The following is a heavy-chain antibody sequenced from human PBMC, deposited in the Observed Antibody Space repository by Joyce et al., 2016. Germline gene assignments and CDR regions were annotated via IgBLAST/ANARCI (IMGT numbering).Heavy chain of an antibody. CDR2: IIPIFSPA. J-gene: IGHJ3*02. Sequence: VQLVQSGAAAKKPGSVVTVSGKASGGSFSCYSINWVRQAPGHGLEWNGGIIPIFSPANYAQKFQGRVTITADDSTSTAYMALSSLKSEDTAVYYCARDLRAPSTSNDAFDIWGQGTMVTVSS. CDR3: ARDLRAPSTSNDAFDI. V-gene: IGHV1-69*01. CDR1: GGSFSCYS.